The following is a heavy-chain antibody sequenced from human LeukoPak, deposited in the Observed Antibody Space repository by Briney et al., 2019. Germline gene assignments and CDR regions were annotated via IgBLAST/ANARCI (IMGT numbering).Heavy chain of an antibody. V-gene: IGHV3-23*01. D-gene: IGHD2-2*02. Sequence: GRSLRLSCTASGFTFSNYGLHWVRQAPGKGLEWVSAISGSGGSTYYADSVKGRFTISRDNSKNTLYLQMNSLRAEDTAVYYCAKVLVVVPAAILFDAFDIWGQGTMVTVSS. CDR3: AKVLVVVPAAILFDAFDI. CDR2: ISGSGGST. CDR1: GFTFSNYG. J-gene: IGHJ3*02.